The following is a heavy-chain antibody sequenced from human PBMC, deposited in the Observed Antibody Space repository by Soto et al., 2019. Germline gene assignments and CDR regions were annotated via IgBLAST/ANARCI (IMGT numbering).Heavy chain of an antibody. CDR1: GLTLPNAW. CDR3: ARGPLGYYDSSGPLFDY. V-gene: IGHV3-15*01. CDR2: IKSKTDGGAT. Sequence: GGSLRLSCAASGLTLPNAWMSWVRQATGKGLEWVGRIKSKTDGGATDYAAPVKGRFTSSRDDSKNTLYLQMNSLRTEDTATYYCARGPLGYYDSSGPLFDYWGQGTLVTVSS. D-gene: IGHD3-22*01. J-gene: IGHJ4*02.